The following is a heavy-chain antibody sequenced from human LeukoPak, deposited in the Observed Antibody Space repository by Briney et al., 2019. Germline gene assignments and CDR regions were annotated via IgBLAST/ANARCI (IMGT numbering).Heavy chain of an antibody. J-gene: IGHJ6*02. D-gene: IGHD3-22*01. CDR2: ISYDGSNK. CDR3: AKSYYDSSGSVIGMDV. V-gene: IGHV3-30*18. Sequence: PGGSLRLSCAASGFTVSSNYMSWVRQAPGKGLEWVAVISYDGSNKYYGDSVKGRFTISRDNSKNTLYLQMNSLRAEDTAVYYCAKSYYDSSGSVIGMDVWGQGTTVTVSS. CDR1: GFTVSSNY.